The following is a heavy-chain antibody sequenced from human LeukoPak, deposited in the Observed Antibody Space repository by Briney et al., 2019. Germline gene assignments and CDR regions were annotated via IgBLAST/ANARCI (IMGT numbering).Heavy chain of an antibody. Sequence: SQTLSLTCAISGDSVSTNSATWTWLRQSPSRGLEWLGRTYYRSKWYNDYAVSMKSRITINPDTSKNQFSLQLNSVTPEDTAVYSGARLVGASGFDSWGQGTLVTVSS. CDR2: TYYRSKWYN. CDR3: ARLVGASGFDS. V-gene: IGHV6-1*01. D-gene: IGHD1-26*01. J-gene: IGHJ5*01. CDR1: GDSVSTNSAT.